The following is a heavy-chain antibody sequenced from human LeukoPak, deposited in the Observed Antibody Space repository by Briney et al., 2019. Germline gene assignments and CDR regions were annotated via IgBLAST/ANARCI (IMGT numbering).Heavy chain of an antibody. CDR2: IKPNSGGT. D-gene: IGHD5-12*01. Sequence: RASVKVSCKASGYTFTGYYIHWVRQAPGQGLEWMGWIKPNSGGTNYAQKFQGRVTMTRDTSISTAYMELSSLTSDDTAVYYCARGRFSGYGADWGQGTLVTVSS. V-gene: IGHV1-2*02. J-gene: IGHJ4*02. CDR1: GYTFTGYY. CDR3: ARGRFSGYGAD.